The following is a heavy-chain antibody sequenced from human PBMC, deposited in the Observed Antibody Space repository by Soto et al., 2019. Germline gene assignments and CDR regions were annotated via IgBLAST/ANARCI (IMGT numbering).Heavy chain of an antibody. CDR1: GFTFSRYG. Sequence: EVQLVESGGGLVKPGGSLRLSCAASGFTFSRYGMNWLRQAPGKGLEWVASINSSTSYVYYADSVKGRFSTSRDNAKIILYLEMYALRTEDTAVYYCARDPSEGRVGNWFESWGQGTLVTVSS. V-gene: IGHV3-21*06. D-gene: IGHD2-2*01. J-gene: IGHJ5*01. CDR3: ARDPSEGRVGNWFES. CDR2: INSSTSYV.